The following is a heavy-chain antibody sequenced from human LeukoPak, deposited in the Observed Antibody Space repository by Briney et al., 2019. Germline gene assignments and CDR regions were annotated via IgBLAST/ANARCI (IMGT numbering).Heavy chain of an antibody. CDR2: IYHSGST. Sequence: SETLSLTCTVSGGSISSYSWSWIRQPPGKGLEWIGYIYHSGSTYYNPSLKSRVTISVDRSKNQFSLKLSSVTAADTAVYYYARGGCSSTSCYVPGDAFDIWGQGTMVTVSS. CDR1: GGSISSYS. J-gene: IGHJ3*02. V-gene: IGHV4-30-2*01. CDR3: ARGGCSSTSCYVPGDAFDI. D-gene: IGHD2-2*01.